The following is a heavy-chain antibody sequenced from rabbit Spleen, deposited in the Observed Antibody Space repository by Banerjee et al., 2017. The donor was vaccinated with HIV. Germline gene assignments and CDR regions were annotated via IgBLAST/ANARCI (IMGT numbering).Heavy chain of an antibody. CDR2: IYTGNGKT. D-gene: IGHD1-1*01. V-gene: IGHV1S45*01. Sequence: QEQLVESGGDLVKPGASLTLTCTVSGFSFSSGYDMCWVRQAPGKGLEWIGCIYTGNGKTYFATWAKGRFPISRTSSTTVTLQMTSLTVADTATYFGARDTGSGAYIDGYLNFWGPGTLVPVS. J-gene: IGHJ4*01. CDR3: ARDTGSGAYIDGYLNF. CDR1: GFSFSSGYD.